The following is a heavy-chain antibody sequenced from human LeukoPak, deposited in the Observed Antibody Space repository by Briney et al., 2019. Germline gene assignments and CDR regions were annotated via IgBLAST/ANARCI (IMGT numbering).Heavy chain of an antibody. V-gene: IGHV3-21*01. CDR2: ITSSSSYI. CDR1: GFTFSSYS. Sequence: GGSLRLSCAASGFTFSSYSMNWVRQAPGKGLEWVSSITSSSSYIYYADSVKGRFTISRGNAKNSLYLQMNSLRAGDTAVYYCARAAYSSTWYSRYFDLWGRGTLVTVSS. CDR3: ARAAYSSTWYSRYFDL. J-gene: IGHJ2*01. D-gene: IGHD6-13*01.